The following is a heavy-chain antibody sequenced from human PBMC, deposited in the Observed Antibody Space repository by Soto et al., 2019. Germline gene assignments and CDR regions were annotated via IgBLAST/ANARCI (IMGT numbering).Heavy chain of an antibody. Sequence: SVKVSCKASGGTFTSYTFNWVRQAPGQGLEWMGRIIPILDLANSAQNFQDRLTITADKSTSTAYMELSSLRSEDTAIYYCARNPLRADAYWGQGTLVTVSS. V-gene: IGHV1-69*02. D-gene: IGHD6-19*01. CDR2: IIPILDLA. CDR1: GGTFTSYT. J-gene: IGHJ4*02. CDR3: ARNPLRADAY.